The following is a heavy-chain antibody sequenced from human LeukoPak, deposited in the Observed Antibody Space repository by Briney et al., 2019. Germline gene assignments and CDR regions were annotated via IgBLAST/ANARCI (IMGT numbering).Heavy chain of an antibody. Sequence: GRSLRLSCAASGFTFSSYGMHWVRQAPGKGLEWVAVISYDGSNKYYADSVKGRFTISRDNSKNTLYLQMNSLRAEDTAVYYCARDIGSGYDSSGYSWNFDYWGQGTLVTVSS. J-gene: IGHJ4*02. D-gene: IGHD3-22*01. V-gene: IGHV3-30*03. CDR1: GFTFSSYG. CDR3: ARDIGSGYDSSGYSWNFDY. CDR2: ISYDGSNK.